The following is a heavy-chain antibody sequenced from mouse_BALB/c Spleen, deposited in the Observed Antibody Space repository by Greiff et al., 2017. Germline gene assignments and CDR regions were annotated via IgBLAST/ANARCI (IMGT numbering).Heavy chain of an antibody. V-gene: IGHV5-6-5*01. Sequence: EVKLVESGGGLVKPGGSLKLSCAASGFTFSSYAMSWVRQTPEKRLEWVASISSGGSTYYPDSVKGRFTISRDNARNILYLQMSSLRSEDTAMYYCARGYYYGSSGDYFDYWGQGTTLTVSS. D-gene: IGHD1-1*01. CDR3: ARGYYYGSSGDYFDY. CDR2: ISSGGST. CDR1: GFTFSSYA. J-gene: IGHJ2*01.